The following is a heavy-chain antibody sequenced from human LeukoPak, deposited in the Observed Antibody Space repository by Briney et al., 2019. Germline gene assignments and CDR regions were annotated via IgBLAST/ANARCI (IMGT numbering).Heavy chain of an antibody. J-gene: IGHJ3*02. CDR2: ISSSGSVT. CDR3: ARPGITAFDI. V-gene: IGHV3-48*01. Sequence: GGSLRLSCAASGFTFRNYVIHWVRQAPGKGLEWVSHISSSGSVTYYGDSVKGRITISRDNAKNSVSLYMNSLRAEDSAVYYCARPGITAFDIWGQGTMVTVSS. CDR1: GFTFRNYV. D-gene: IGHD3-10*01.